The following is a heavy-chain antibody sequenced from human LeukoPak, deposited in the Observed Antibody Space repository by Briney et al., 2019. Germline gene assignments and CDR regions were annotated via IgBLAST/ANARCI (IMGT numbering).Heavy chain of an antibody. V-gene: IGHV4-30-2*01. D-gene: IGHD3-3*01. J-gene: IGHJ4*02. CDR2: IYHSGST. CDR3: ARRSNRPIDFAYYFDY. CDR1: GGSISSGGYS. Sequence: SETLSLTCAVSGGSISSGGYSWSWIRQPPGKGLEWIGYIYHSGSTYYNPSLKSRVTISVDRSKNQFSLKLSSVTAADTAVYYCARRSNRPIDFAYYFDYWGQGTLVTVSS.